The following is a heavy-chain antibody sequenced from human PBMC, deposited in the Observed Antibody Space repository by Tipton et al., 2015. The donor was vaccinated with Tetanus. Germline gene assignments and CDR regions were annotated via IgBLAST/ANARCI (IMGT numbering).Heavy chain of an antibody. CDR3: ARASPHGGIAAAGILYYYYYGMVV. J-gene: IGHJ6*02. V-gene: IGHV4-34*01. Sequence: TLSLTCAVYGGSFSGYYWSWIRQPPGKGLEWIGEINHSGSTNYNPSLKSRVTISVDTSKNQFSLKLSSVTAADTAVYYCARASPHGGIAAAGILYYYYYGMVVWGQGTTVTVSS. CDR1: GGSFSGYY. CDR2: INHSGST. D-gene: IGHD6-13*01.